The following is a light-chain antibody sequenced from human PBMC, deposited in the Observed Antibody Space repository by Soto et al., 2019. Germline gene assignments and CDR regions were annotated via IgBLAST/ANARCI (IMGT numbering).Light chain of an antibody. CDR2: GAS. CDR1: QSVSSSY. J-gene: IGKJ1*01. V-gene: IGKV3-15*01. Sequence: EIVLTQSPGTLSLSPGERAALSCRASQSVSSSYLAWYQQKPGQAPSLLTFGASTRATGIPARFTGSRSGTEFTLTITSLQSEDFAVYYCQQYNTWPRTFGQGTKVDIK. CDR3: QQYNTWPRT.